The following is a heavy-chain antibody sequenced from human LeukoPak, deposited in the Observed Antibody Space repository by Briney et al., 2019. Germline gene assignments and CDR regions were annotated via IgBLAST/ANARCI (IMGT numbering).Heavy chain of an antibody. Sequence: SETLSLTCTVSGGSISSYYWSWIRQPPGKGLEWIGYIYYSGSTNYNPSLKSRVTISVDTSKNQFSLKLSSVTAADTAVYYCARDSLTMVRGVSHWYFDLWGRGTLVTVSS. D-gene: IGHD3-10*01. J-gene: IGHJ2*01. V-gene: IGHV4-59*12. CDR2: IYYSGST. CDR1: GGSISSYY. CDR3: ARDSLTMVRGVSHWYFDL.